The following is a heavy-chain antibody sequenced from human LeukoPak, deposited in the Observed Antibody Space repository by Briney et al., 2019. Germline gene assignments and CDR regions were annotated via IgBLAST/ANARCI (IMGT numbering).Heavy chain of an antibody. V-gene: IGHV4-59*01. J-gene: IGHJ3*02. D-gene: IGHD3-22*01. Sequence: SETLSLTCTVSGGSISSYYWSWIRQPPGKGLEWIGYIYYSGSTNYNPSLKSRVTISVDTSKNQFSLKLYSVTAADTAVYFCARAYYYDSSGYDDAFDIWGQGTMVTVSS. CDR1: GGSISSYY. CDR2: IYYSGST. CDR3: ARAYYYDSSGYDDAFDI.